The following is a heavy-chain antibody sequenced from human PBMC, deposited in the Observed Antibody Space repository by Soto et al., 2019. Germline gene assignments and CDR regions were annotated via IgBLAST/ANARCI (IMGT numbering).Heavy chain of an antibody. CDR3: AKDVSAAAFDY. D-gene: IGHD2-2*01. V-gene: IGHV3-23*01. CDR2: ISGSGGST. CDR1: GGSISSFY. J-gene: IGHJ4*02. Sequence: LSLTCTVSGGSISSFYWSWVRQAPGKGLEWVSAISGSGGSTYYADSVKGRFTISRDNSKNTLYLQMNSLRAEDTAVYYCAKDVSAAAFDYWGQGTLVTVSS.